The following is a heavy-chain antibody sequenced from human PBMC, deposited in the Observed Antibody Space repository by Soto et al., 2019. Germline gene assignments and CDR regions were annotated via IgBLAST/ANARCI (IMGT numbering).Heavy chain of an antibody. CDR1: GFTFDDYT. J-gene: IGHJ4*02. Sequence: GGSLRLSCAASGFTFDDYTMHWVRQAPGKGLEWVSLISWDGGSTYYADSVKGRFTTSRDNSKNSLYLQMNSLRTEDTALYYCAKEAAAGIDYWGQGTLVTVSS. V-gene: IGHV3-43*01. CDR2: ISWDGGST. CDR3: AKEAAAGIDY. D-gene: IGHD6-13*01.